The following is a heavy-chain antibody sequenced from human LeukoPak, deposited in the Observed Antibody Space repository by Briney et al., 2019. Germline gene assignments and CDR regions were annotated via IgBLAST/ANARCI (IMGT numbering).Heavy chain of an antibody. Sequence: GGSLRPSCAASGFTIGSNHINWVRQAPGKGLDWVSVISDGGTYYADSVRGRFTVSRDNSKNTVFLQMNSLRVEDTAVYYCAKYSHDSSGSYDYWGQGTLVTVSS. CDR3: AKYSHDSSGSYDY. CDR2: ISDGGT. J-gene: IGHJ4*02. D-gene: IGHD3-22*01. V-gene: IGHV3-53*01. CDR1: GFTIGSNH.